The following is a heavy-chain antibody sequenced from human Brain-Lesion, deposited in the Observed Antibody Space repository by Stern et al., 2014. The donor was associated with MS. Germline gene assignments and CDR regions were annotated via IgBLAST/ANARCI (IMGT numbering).Heavy chain of an antibody. Sequence: VQLQESGPGLVKPSETLSLTCTVSGGSISSSTYYWAWIRQPPGKGLEWIGNIYYSGFTYYNSSLKSRVTISVDMSKTQFSLKLSSVTAADTAIYYCARHDSVPRPSQLYSARDRGPGYFDYWGQGTLVTVSS. D-gene: IGHD1-26*01. CDR3: ARHDSVPRPSQLYSARDRGPGYFDY. J-gene: IGHJ4*02. V-gene: IGHV4-39*01. CDR1: GGSISSSTYY. CDR2: IYYSGFT.